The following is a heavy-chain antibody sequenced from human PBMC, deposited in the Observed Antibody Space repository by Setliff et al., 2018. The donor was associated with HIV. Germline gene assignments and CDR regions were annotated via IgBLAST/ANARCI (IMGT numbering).Heavy chain of an antibody. V-gene: IGHV7-4-1*02. CDR1: GYTFTTYG. CDR2: INTETGNP. Sequence: EASVKVSCKASGYTFTTYGISWVRQAPGQGFEWMGWINTETGNPMYAQGFRGRFVFSLGTSVSTTYLQINSLKAEDTAMYYCARVGSYWSTFDYWGQGALVTVSS. J-gene: IGHJ4*02. CDR3: ARVGSYWSTFDY. D-gene: IGHD1-26*01.